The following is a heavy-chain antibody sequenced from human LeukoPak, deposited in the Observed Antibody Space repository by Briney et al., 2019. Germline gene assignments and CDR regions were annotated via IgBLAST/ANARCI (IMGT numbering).Heavy chain of an antibody. D-gene: IGHD3-9*01. Sequence: ASVTVSCTASGGTFSSYAISWVRQAPGQGLEWMGGIIPIFGTASYAQKFQGRVTITADESTSTAYMELSSLRSEDTAVYYCARHPALTGYHYYGMDVWGQGTTVTVSS. CDR3: ARHPALTGYHYYGMDV. V-gene: IGHV1-69*13. J-gene: IGHJ6*02. CDR2: IIPIFGTA. CDR1: GGTFSSYA.